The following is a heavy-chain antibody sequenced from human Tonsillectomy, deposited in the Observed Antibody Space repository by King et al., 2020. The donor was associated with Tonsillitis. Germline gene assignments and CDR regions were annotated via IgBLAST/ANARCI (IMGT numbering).Heavy chain of an antibody. J-gene: IGHJ6*02. Sequence: VQLVESGGGVVQPGRSLRLSCAASGFTFSSYGMHWVRQAPGKGLEWVAVISYDGSNKYYADSVKGRFTISRDNSKNTLYLQMNSLRAEDTAVYYCAKDVGGVLESLSPYYYYGMDVWGQGTTVTVSS. V-gene: IGHV3-30*18. CDR2: ISYDGSNK. CDR1: GFTFSSYG. D-gene: IGHD3-3*01. CDR3: AKDVGGVLESLSPYYYYGMDV.